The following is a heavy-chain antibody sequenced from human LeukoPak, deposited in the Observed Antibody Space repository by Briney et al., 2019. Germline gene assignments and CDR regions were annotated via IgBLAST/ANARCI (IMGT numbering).Heavy chain of an antibody. D-gene: IGHD6-19*01. CDR2: IYYSGST. CDR1: GGSISSYY. Sequence: SETLSLTCTVSGGSISSYYWSWIRQPPGKGLEWIGYIYYSGSTNYNPALKSRVTISVDTSKNQFSLKLSSVTAADTAVYYCARDGYSGWYEDYYYYMDVWGKRTTVTVSS. J-gene: IGHJ6*03. V-gene: IGHV4-59*12. CDR3: ARDGYSGWYEDYYYYMDV.